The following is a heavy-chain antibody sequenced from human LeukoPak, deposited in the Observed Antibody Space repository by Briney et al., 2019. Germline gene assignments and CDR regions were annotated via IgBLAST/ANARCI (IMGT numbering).Heavy chain of an antibody. D-gene: IGHD4-23*01. Sequence: PGGSLRLSCAASEFTFSSYSMSWVRQAPGKGLEWISYISSTASPIYYADSVKGRFTISRDNAKNSLYLQMNSLRAEDTAVYYCARDVTYHGGDWFDPWGQGTLVTVSS. CDR1: EFTFSSYS. V-gene: IGHV3-48*04. CDR3: ARDVTYHGGDWFDP. J-gene: IGHJ5*02. CDR2: ISSTASPI.